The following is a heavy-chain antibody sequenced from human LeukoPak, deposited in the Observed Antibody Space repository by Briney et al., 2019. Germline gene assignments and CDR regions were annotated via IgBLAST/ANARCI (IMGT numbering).Heavy chain of an antibody. CDR1: GGSISGSSYY. CDR2: IYYSGST. V-gene: IGHV4-39*01. J-gene: IGHJ4*02. D-gene: IGHD2-2*01. Sequence: SETLSLTCTVSGGSISGSSYYWGWIRQPPGKGLEWIGSIYYSGSTYYNPSLKSRVTISVDTSKNQFSLKLNSVTATDTAVYYCAATYPFDYWGQGTLVTVSS. CDR3: AATYPFDY.